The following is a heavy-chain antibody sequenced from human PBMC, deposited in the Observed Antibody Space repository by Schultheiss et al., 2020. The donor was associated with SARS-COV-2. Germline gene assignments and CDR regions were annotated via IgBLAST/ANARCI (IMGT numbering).Heavy chain of an antibody. D-gene: IGHD3-16*01. CDR2: IYYSGST. Sequence: SETLSLTCTVSGGSISSGGYYWSWIRQHPGKGLEWIGYIYYSGSTYYNPSLKSRVTISVDTSKNQFSLKLSSVTAADTAVYYCARVGVQGFDPWGQGTLVTVSS. CDR3: ARVGVQGFDP. J-gene: IGHJ5*02. V-gene: IGHV4-31*03. CDR1: GGSISSGGYY.